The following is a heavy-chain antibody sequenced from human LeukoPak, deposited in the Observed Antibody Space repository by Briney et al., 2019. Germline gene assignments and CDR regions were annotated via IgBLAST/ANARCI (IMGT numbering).Heavy chain of an antibody. J-gene: IGHJ4*02. Sequence: PGGSLRLSCAASGFTFSNYAMSWVRQAPGRGLEWVSLISGSGGSTFYADSVKGRFTISRDNSKNTLYLQMNSLRAEDTAVYYCAKGLRERAAGGPFDDWGQGTLVTVSS. CDR1: GFTFSNYA. CDR3: AKGLRERAAGGPFDD. V-gene: IGHV3-23*01. D-gene: IGHD6-13*01. CDR2: ISGSGGST.